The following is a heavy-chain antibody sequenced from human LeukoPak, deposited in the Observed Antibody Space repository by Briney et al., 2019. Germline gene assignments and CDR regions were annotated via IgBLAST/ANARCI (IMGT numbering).Heavy chain of an antibody. CDR2: ISYDGRDK. Sequence: RCLRLSPAAPGFTFSHVSIHCGCQAPRKGLEWVAVISYDGRDKSYADSVKGRFTVSRDNSKNTLYLQMDSLRAEDTAVYYCARETGTTPGHFDYWGRGTLLTVSS. CDR1: GFTFSHVS. D-gene: IGHD1-1*01. V-gene: IGHV3-30*04. CDR3: ARETGTTPGHFDY. J-gene: IGHJ4*02.